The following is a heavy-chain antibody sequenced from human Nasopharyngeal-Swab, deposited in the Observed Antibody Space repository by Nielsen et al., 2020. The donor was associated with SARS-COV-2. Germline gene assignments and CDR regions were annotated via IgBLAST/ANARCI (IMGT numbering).Heavy chain of an antibody. D-gene: IGHD3-3*02. Sequence: SLKISCAATGFTFDDYAMHWVRQGPGKGLEWVSSITWNSDRDYADSVKGRFTISRDNAKNSLYLQMNSLRPEDTALYYCAKEINNFDYYYYTMDVWGQGTTVTVSS. CDR2: ITWNSDR. J-gene: IGHJ6*02. CDR3: AKEINNFDYYYYTMDV. CDR1: GFTFDDYA. V-gene: IGHV3-9*01.